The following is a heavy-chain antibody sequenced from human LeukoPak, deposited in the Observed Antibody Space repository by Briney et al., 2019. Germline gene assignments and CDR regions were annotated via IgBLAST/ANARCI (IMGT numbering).Heavy chain of an antibody. CDR1: GFTFSSYS. Sequence: PGGSLRLSCAASGFTFSSYSMNWVRQAPGKGLEWVSYISSSSSTIYYADSVKGRFTISRDNAKNSLYLQMNSLRAEDTAVYYCARDSLSGYYLDAFDIWGQGTMVTVSS. D-gene: IGHD3-22*01. CDR2: ISSSSSTI. V-gene: IGHV3-48*01. J-gene: IGHJ3*02. CDR3: ARDSLSGYYLDAFDI.